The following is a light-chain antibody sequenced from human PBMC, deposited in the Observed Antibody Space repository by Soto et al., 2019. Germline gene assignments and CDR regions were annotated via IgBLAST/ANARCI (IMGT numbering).Light chain of an antibody. CDR1: QTVRNNY. J-gene: IGKJ5*01. V-gene: IGKV3-20*01. CDR3: QQYGSSEII. CDR2: DAS. Sequence: NQSPATLSLNTGERATLSCRASQTVRNNYLAWYQQKPGQAPRLLIYDASSRATGIPDRFSGSVSGTDFTLTITRLEPEDFAVFYCQQYGSSEIIFCQGTLLEI.